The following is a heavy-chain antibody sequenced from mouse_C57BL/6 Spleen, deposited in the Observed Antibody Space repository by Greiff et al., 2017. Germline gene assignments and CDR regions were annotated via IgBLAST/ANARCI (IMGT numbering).Heavy chain of an antibody. J-gene: IGHJ2*01. CDR2: INPGSGGT. CDR1: GYAFTNYL. V-gene: IGHV1-54*01. D-gene: IGHD1-1*01. Sequence: VQLQQSGAELVRPGTSVKVSCKASGYAFTNYLIEWVKQRPGQGLEWIGVINPGSGGTNYNEKFKGKATLTADKSSSTAYMQLSSLTSEDSAVYFCARSGSSKGDYWGQGTTLTVSS. CDR3: ARSGSSKGDY.